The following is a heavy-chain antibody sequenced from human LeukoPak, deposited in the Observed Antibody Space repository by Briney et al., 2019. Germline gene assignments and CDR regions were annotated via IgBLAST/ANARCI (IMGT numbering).Heavy chain of an antibody. CDR3: ASTSRYYYGMDV. J-gene: IGHJ6*02. CDR2: INHSGST. Sequence: PSETLSLTCAVYGGSFSGYYWSWIRQPPGKGLERIGEINHSGSTNYNPSLKSRVTISVDTSKNQFSLKLSSVTAADTAVYYCASTSRYYYGMDVWGQGTTVTVSS. CDR1: GGSFSGYY. D-gene: IGHD2/OR15-2a*01. V-gene: IGHV4-34*01.